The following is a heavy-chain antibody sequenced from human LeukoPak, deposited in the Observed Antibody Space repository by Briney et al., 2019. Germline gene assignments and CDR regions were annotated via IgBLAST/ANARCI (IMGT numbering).Heavy chain of an antibody. D-gene: IGHD2-15*01. CDR3: AREIVVVVAARKGYYYYGMDV. J-gene: IGHJ6*02. CDR2: ISAYNGNT. V-gene: IGHV1-18*01. Sequence: ASVKVSCKASGYTFTSYGISWVRQAPGQGLEWVGWISAYNGNTNYAQKLQGRVTMTTDTSTSTAYMELRSLRSDDTAVYYCAREIVVVVAARKGYYYYGMDVWGQGTTVTVSS. CDR1: GYTFTSYG.